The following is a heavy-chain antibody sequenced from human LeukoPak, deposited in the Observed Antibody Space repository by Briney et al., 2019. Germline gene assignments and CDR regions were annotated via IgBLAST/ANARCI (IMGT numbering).Heavy chain of an antibody. Sequence: SEALSLTCAVYGGSFSGYYWSWIRQPPGKGLEWIGEINHSGSTNYNPSLKSRVTISVDTSKNQFSLKLSSVTAADTAVYYCARAAVAARWSVPWGQGTLVTVSS. V-gene: IGHV4-34*01. J-gene: IGHJ5*02. CDR2: INHSGST. CDR3: ARAAVAARWSVP. D-gene: IGHD6-19*01. CDR1: GGSFSGYY.